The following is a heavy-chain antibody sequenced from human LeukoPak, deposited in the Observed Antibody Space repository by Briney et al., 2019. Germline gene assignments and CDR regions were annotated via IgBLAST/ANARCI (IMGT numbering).Heavy chain of an antibody. CDR3: ARVPSTRNQWQANFDY. V-gene: IGHV4-30-4*01. CDR2: IYYSGST. CDR1: GGSLSSGDSY. Sequence: PSETLSLTCTVSGGSLSSGDSYWSWVRQPPGTGLEWLGYIYYSGSTYYNPSLKSRVTISVDTSKNQFSLKLSSVTAADTAVYYCARVPSTRNQWQANFDYWGQGTLVTVSS. D-gene: IGHD1-14*01. J-gene: IGHJ4*02.